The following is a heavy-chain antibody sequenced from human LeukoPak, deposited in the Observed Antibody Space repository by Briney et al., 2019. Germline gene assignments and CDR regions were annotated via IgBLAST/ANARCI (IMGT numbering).Heavy chain of an antibody. CDR3: ARDRLGGDLTGESLY. Sequence: ASVKVSCKASGYPFDNFGLTWVRQAPGQGLEWMGWISAYNGITHYAQKFRGRLTMTTDTSTTTAYLELRSLKSDDTAVYYCARDRLGGDLTGESLYWGQGTLVTVSS. D-gene: IGHD4-17*01. CDR2: ISAYNGIT. V-gene: IGHV1-18*01. CDR1: GYPFDNFG. J-gene: IGHJ4*02.